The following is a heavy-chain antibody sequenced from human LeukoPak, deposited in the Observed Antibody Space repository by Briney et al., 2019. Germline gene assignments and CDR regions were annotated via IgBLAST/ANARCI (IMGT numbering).Heavy chain of an antibody. V-gene: IGHV3-30*04. CDR2: ISYDGSNK. CDR3: AREFDDIVVRPFDY. Sequence: GGSLRLSCAASGFTFSSYAMHWVRQAPGKGLEWVAVISYDGSNKYYADSVKGRFTISRDNSKNTLYLQMNGLRAEDTAVYYCAREFDDIVVRPFDYWGQGTLVTVSS. J-gene: IGHJ4*02. D-gene: IGHD5-12*01. CDR1: GFTFSSYA.